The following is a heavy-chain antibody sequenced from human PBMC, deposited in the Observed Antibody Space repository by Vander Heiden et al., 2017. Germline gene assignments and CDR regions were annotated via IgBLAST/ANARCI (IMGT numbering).Heavy chain of an antibody. D-gene: IGHD2-15*01. CDR2: TYYRSKWYD. J-gene: IGHJ4*02. CDR1: GDTVPSNSAS. Sequence: QVHLPQSGPGLVQPSQTLSLTCTISGDTVPSNSASLNWIRQSPSRGLEWMAKTYYRSKWYDDYAVSVKGRVTISPDTSKNQFYLQLNSVSPEDTDVYFCARQSSGGKFDFWGQGTLVTVSS. CDR3: ARQSSGGKFDF. V-gene: IGHV6-1*02.